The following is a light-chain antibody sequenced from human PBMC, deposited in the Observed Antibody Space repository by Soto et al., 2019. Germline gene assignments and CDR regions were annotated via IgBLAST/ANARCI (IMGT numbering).Light chain of an antibody. Sequence: DIQMTQSPSTLSASVGDRVTITCRASQSLSGWLAWYQQKPGKAPKILIYDTTILQSAVPSRFGGGLSGTVFSLTISGLQTDGSATYGCQKYKSYPKPFGQGNKVEI. CDR1: QSLSGW. CDR2: DTT. J-gene: IGKJ1*01. CDR3: QKYKSYPKP. V-gene: IGKV1-5*01.